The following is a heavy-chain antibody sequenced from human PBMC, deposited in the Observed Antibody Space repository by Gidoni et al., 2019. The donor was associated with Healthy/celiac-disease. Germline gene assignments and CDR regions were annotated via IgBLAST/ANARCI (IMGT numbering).Heavy chain of an antibody. V-gene: IGHV3-7*03. D-gene: IGHD6-19*01. Sequence: EVQLVESGGGWVQPGGSLRLSCDASGFTFSSYGMSWVRQAPGKGLEWVANIKQDGSEKYYVDSVKGRFTISRDNAKNSLYLQMNSLRAEDTAVYYCARDTPVRIAVAVTDYWGQGTLVTVSS. CDR2: IKQDGSEK. CDR1: GFTFSSYG. J-gene: IGHJ4*02. CDR3: ARDTPVRIAVAVTDY.